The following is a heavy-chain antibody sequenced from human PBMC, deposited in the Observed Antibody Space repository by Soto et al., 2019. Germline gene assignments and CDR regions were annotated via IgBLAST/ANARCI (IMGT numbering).Heavy chain of an antibody. J-gene: IGHJ5*02. D-gene: IGHD2-15*01. CDR2: ISYSGST. CDR1: GASISPYY. V-gene: IGHV4-59*01. CDR3: ARDLKEYCSDGKCNWFDP. Sequence: SENLSVTCTVSGASISPYYWSWIRQPPEKGLEWIGYISYSGSTNYNPSLKSRVTISFDASKNEISLQVRSATAADAAVYYCARDLKEYCSDGKCNWFDPWGQGTLVTVS.